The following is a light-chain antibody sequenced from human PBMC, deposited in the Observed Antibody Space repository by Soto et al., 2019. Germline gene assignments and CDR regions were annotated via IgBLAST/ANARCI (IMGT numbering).Light chain of an antibody. CDR3: QQSYSSIT. V-gene: IGKV1-39*01. J-gene: IGKJ5*01. CDR2: AAS. Sequence: DIQLTSSPSSLSASTGDRVTLTCRASQSIYIYLNWYQQKPGKAPKLLIYAASSLQRGVPSTFSGGGSGTDFTLTISSLQPEDFATDYCQQSYSSITCGQGTRLEIK. CDR1: QSIYIY.